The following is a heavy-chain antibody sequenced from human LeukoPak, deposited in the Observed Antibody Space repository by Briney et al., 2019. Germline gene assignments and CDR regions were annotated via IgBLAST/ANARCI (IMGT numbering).Heavy chain of an antibody. CDR3: ACASGNYYNGNYFDY. V-gene: IGHV1-2*02. Sequence: ASVKVSCKASGYRFTDYYVHWVRQAPGQGLEWMGWINANSGGTNYAQKFQGRVTMTRDTSISTAFMELSRLSSDDTAVYYCACASGNYYNGNYFDYWGQGTLVTVSS. CDR2: INANSGGT. D-gene: IGHD3-10*01. J-gene: IGHJ4*02. CDR1: GYRFTDYY.